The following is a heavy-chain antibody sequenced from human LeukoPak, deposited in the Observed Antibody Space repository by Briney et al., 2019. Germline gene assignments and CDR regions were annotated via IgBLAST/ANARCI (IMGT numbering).Heavy chain of an antibody. Sequence: PGGSLRLSCAASGFTFTRYWMAWVRQAPGKGLEWVANIKQDGSEQYNVDSVRGRFTMSRDSARNSLYLQMDSLRAEDTAVYYCARVSRSGYYGEYWGQGTPVTVSS. J-gene: IGHJ4*02. CDR3: ARVSRSGYYGEY. V-gene: IGHV3-7*04. CDR1: GFTFTRYW. D-gene: IGHD3-3*01. CDR2: IKQDGSEQ.